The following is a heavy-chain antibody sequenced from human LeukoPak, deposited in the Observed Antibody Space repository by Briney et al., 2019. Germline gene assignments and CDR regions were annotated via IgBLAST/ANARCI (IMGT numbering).Heavy chain of an antibody. CDR3: ARDNWNYGSSMDV. Sequence: SETLSLTCTVSGGSISSYYWSWIRQPPGKGLEWIGYIYYSGSTNYNPSLKSRVTISVDTSKNQFSLKLSSVTAADTAVYYCARDNWNYGSSMDVWGQGTAVTVSS. J-gene: IGHJ6*02. CDR2: IYYSGST. V-gene: IGHV4-59*01. D-gene: IGHD1-7*01. CDR1: GGSISSYY.